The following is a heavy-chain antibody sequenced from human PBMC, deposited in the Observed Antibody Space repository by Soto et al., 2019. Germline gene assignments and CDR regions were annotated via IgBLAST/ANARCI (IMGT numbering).Heavy chain of an antibody. CDR2: ISYSGSIK. D-gene: IGHD1-1*01. V-gene: IGHV3-30*18. J-gene: IGHJ6*02. Sequence: GRLVDSGGGAVQPGRSLRLSCAASDFNFKSYGIHWVRQAPGKGLEWVAVISYSGSIKYYRDSVKGRFTISRDNPKNTLYLQMNSLRPEDTAVYYCAKENEGYGLDVWGQGTTVTVSS. CDR3: AKENEGYGLDV. CDR1: DFNFKSYG.